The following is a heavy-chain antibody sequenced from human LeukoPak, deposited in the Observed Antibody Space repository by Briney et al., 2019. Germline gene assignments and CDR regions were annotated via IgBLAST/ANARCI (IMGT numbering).Heavy chain of an antibody. CDR2: IYYSGST. V-gene: IGHV4-39*01. D-gene: IGHD3-9*01. CDR1: GGSISSSSYY. CDR3: ARQYQLRYFDWLLYWYFDL. Sequence: PSETLSLTCTVSGGSISSSSYYWGWIRQPPGKGLERIGRIYYSGSTYYNPSLKSRVTISVDTSKNQFSLKLSSVTAADTAVYYCARQYQLRYFDWLLYWYFDLWGRGTLVTVSS. J-gene: IGHJ2*01.